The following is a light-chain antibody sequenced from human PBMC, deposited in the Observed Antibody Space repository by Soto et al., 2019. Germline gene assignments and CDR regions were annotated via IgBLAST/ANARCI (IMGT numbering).Light chain of an antibody. V-gene: IGLV1-47*01. J-gene: IGLJ2*01. CDR2: RNN. CDR1: TSNIEKFY. Sequence: QSVLTQPPSASGTPGQRVTIYCSGSTSNIEKFYVYWYQQVPGTAPKLLIYRNNQRLSGVPDRVAGSKSGTSASLAISGLRSEDVAEYYCVAWDHSLRGMIFGGGTKLTVL. CDR3: VAWDHSLRGMI.